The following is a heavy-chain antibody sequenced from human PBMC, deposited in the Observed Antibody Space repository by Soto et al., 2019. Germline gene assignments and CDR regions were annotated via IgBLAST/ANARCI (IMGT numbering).Heavy chain of an antibody. Sequence: EVQLVESGGDLVQPGGSLRLSCAASGFTFRSHWMHWVRRVPGKGLVWVSHINTDGGITGYADSVKGRFTISRDNAKNTLNLQMNVLRVEDTSVYYCTREAGCGRRTSCYRRAFDSWGQGTMVTVSS. CDR2: INTDGGIT. V-gene: IGHV3-74*01. D-gene: IGHD2-2*01. J-gene: IGHJ3*02. CDR1: GFTFRSHW. CDR3: TREAGCGRRTSCYRRAFDS.